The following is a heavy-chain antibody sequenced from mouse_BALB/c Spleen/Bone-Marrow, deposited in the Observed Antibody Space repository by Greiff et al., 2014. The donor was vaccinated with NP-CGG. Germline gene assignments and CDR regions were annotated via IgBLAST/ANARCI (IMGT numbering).Heavy chain of an antibody. CDR2: INPSTGYT. V-gene: IGHV1-7*01. J-gene: IGHJ2*01. CDR3: ARIYYYGRDY. D-gene: IGHD1-1*01. Sequence: QVQLQQPGAELAKPGAPVKMSCKASGYTFTNYWMHWVKQRPGQGLEWIGYINPSTGYTEYNQKFKDKATLTADKSSSTAYMQLSSLTSEDSAVYYCARIYYYGRDYWGQGTTLTVSS. CDR1: GYTFTNYW.